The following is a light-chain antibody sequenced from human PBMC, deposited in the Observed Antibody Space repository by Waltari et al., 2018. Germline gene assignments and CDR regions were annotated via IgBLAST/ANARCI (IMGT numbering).Light chain of an antibody. Sequence: EVVMTQSPATLSMSPGDSATLSCRASQSVGNYLAWYQQKPGQPPRLLIYDASTTATGIPARFTGSGSGTEFTLTIYSLQSEDFALYYCQQYNDGLTFGGGTKVEIK. J-gene: IGKJ4*01. CDR3: QQYNDGLT. V-gene: IGKV3-15*01. CDR2: DAS. CDR1: QSVGNY.